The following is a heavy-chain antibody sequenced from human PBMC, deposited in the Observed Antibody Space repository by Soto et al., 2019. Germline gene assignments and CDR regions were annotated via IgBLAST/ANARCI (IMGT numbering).Heavy chain of an antibody. V-gene: IGHV4-4*02. CDR1: GVSISSSNW. J-gene: IGHJ5*02. D-gene: IGHD2-8*01. CDR3: ARCLHCSNGGRFDP. Sequence: QVQLQESGPGLVTPSGTLSLTCTVSGVSISSSNWWTWVRQAPGKGLEWIGGMYPSGGTTYNPALQNRVTISVDNSKNPLSLTLTSVTAADTAVYYCARCLHCSNGGRFDPWGRGALVTVSS. CDR2: MYPSGGT.